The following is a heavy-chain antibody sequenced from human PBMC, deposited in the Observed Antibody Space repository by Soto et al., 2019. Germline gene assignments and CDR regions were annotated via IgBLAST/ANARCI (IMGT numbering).Heavy chain of an antibody. J-gene: IGHJ6*02. CDR2: ISSSISYI. V-gene: IGHV3-21*01. D-gene: IGHD6-19*01. Sequence: PGGSVRISCAASGFTFSSYSMNWVRQAPGKGLEWVSSISSSISYIYYADSVKGRFTISRDNAKNSLYLQMNSLRAEDTAVYYCARDHISGSYRAGYYGMDVSGQGTRVTGSS. CDR3: ARDHISGSYRAGYYGMDV. CDR1: GFTFSSYS.